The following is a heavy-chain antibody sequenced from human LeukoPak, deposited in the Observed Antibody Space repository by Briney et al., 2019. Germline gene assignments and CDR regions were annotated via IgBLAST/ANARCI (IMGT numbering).Heavy chain of an antibody. CDR1: GFTFSSYA. D-gene: IGHD1-26*01. Sequence: GGSLRLSCAASGFTFSSYAMSWVRQAPGKGLEWVSAISGSGGSTYYADSVKGRFTISSDNSKNTLYLQMNSLRAEDTGVYYCAKPIASRRAFDIWGQGTMVTVSS. J-gene: IGHJ3*02. CDR3: AKPIASRRAFDI. CDR2: ISGSGGST. V-gene: IGHV3-23*01.